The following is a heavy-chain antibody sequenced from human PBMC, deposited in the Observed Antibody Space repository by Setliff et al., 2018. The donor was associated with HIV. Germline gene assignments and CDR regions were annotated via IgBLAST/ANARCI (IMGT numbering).Heavy chain of an antibody. CDR3: ASAGSGTRAPPRY. V-gene: IGHV4-38-2*01. CDR2: IYHSGST. D-gene: IGHD1-1*01. Sequence: SETLSLTCAVSGYSISSGYYWGWIRQPPGKGLEWIGTIYHSGSTYYNPSLKSRVTISVDTSKNQFSLKLTSVTAADTAVYYCASAGSGTRAPPRYWGQGTLVTVSS. J-gene: IGHJ4*02. CDR1: GYSISSGYY.